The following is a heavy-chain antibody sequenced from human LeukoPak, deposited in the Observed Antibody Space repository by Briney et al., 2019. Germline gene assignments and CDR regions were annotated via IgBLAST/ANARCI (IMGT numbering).Heavy chain of an antibody. V-gene: IGHV3-48*01. D-gene: IGHD5-18*01. CDR3: ARDLGGYSYGSHFDY. Sequence: GGSLRLSCAASGFTFSSYGMTWVRQAPGKGLEWVSYISSSSSTIYYADSAKGRFTISRDNAKNSLYLQLNSLRAEDTAVYYCARDLGGYSYGSHFDYWGQGTLVTVSS. CDR2: ISSSSSTI. J-gene: IGHJ4*02. CDR1: GFTFSSYG.